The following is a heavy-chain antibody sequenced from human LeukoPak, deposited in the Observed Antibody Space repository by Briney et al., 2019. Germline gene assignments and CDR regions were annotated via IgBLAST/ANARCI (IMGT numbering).Heavy chain of an antibody. CDR1: GGSITGYY. D-gene: IGHD1-14*01. CDR3: ARGGPSGEVDRPVTGGYYFDY. V-gene: IGHV4-4*07. Sequence: PSETLSLTCTVSGGSITGYYCTWIRQPAGKGLEWIGRVSDTGRAYYNPSLERRVTISLDTSNNRFSLKVTSVTAADTAVYYCARGGPSGEVDRPVTGGYYFDYWGQGTLVTVSS. J-gene: IGHJ4*02. CDR2: VSDTGRA.